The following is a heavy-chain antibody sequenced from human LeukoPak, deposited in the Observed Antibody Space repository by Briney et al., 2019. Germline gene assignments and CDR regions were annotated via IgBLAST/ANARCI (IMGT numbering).Heavy chain of an antibody. D-gene: IGHD3-3*01. CDR1: GGSFSGYY. J-gene: IGHJ6*02. V-gene: IGHV4-34*01. CDR3: ARAPRITIFGVVTKYGMDV. Sequence: PSETLSLTCAVYGGSFSGYYWSWIRQPPGKGREWIGEINQSGSTNYNPSLKSRVTISVDTSKNQFSLKLGSVTAADTAVYYCARAPRITIFGVVTKYGMDVWGQGTTVTVSS. CDR2: INQSGST.